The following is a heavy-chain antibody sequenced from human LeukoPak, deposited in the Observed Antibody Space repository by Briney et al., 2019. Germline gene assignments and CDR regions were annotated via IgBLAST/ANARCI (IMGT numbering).Heavy chain of an antibody. CDR3: AKDLRYSSSWGGIDY. V-gene: IGHV3-9*01. CDR2: ISWNSGSI. D-gene: IGHD6-13*01. J-gene: IGHJ4*02. Sequence: GGSLRLSCAASGFTFDDYAMHWVRQAPGKGLEWVSSISWNSGSIGYADSVKGRFTISRDNAKNSLYLQMNSLRAEDTALYYCAKDLRYSSSWGGIDYWGQGTLVTVSS. CDR1: GFTFDDYA.